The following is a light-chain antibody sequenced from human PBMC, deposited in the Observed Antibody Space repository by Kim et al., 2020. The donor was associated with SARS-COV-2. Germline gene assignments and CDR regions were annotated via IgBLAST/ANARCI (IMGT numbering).Light chain of an antibody. J-gene: IGKJ2*01. V-gene: IGKV3-11*01. CDR1: ESVSHN. CDR2: DAS. CDR3: QLRYNWPPMFT. Sequence: SSGASATLSCRASESVSHNLAWYQQKPGQGPRLLMYDASNRAAGVPARFSGSGSETDFTLTISSLEPEDFAVYYCQLRYNWPPMFTFGQGTKLEI.